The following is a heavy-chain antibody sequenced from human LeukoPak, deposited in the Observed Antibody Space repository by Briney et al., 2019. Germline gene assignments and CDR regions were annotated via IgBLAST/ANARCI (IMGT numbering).Heavy chain of an antibody. CDR3: ARDPPGIAASVSGG. CDR2: IYSVGIT. CDR1: GFTVSNNY. Sequence: GGSLRLSCKASGFTVSNNYMNWVRQAPGKGPEWVALIYSVGITNYADSAKGRFTISRDNSKNTLYLQMTNVRVEDTAVYYCARDPPGIAASVSGGWGQGTLVTVSS. V-gene: IGHV3-53*01. J-gene: IGHJ4*02. D-gene: IGHD6-13*01.